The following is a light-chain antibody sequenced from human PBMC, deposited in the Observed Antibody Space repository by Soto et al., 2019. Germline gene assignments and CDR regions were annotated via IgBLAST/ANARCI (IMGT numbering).Light chain of an antibody. J-gene: IGLJ2*01. V-gene: IGLV2-14*01. CDR2: EVS. Sequence: QSALTQPASVSGSPGQSITLSCTGTSSDVGGYNYVSWYQQHPGKAPKLMIYEVSNRPSGVSNRFSGSKSGNTASLTISVLQAEDDADYYCSSYTSSSTLVFGGGTKLTVL. CDR1: SSDVGGYNY. CDR3: SSYTSSSTLV.